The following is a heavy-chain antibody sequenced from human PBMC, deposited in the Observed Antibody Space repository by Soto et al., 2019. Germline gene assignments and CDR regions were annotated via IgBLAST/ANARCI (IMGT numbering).Heavy chain of an antibody. J-gene: IGHJ3*02. V-gene: IGHV5-51*07. CDR1: GYNYSRSF. Sequence: QPSSEKVCGYNYSRSFFGWYHQMKGKGLEWMGTIYPAESDTRYSPSFQGQVTVSADKSISTAYLQWSSLKASDTAMYYCARRASQYYYDSSGYRSALDICGQATL. D-gene: IGHD3-22*01. CDR2: IYPAESDT. CDR3: ARRASQYYYDSSGYRSALDI.